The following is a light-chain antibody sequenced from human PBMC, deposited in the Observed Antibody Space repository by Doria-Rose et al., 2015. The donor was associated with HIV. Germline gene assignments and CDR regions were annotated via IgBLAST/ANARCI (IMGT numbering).Light chain of an antibody. J-gene: IGKJ1*01. CDR1: QSFSSTY. Sequence: TQSPGTLSLPPGERATLSCRASQSFSSTYLAWYQQKPGQAPSLLIYDGSTRATGIPDRFSASGSGTDFTLTINRLEPEDFALYYRHQYGTSWTFGQGTKVDI. CDR3: HQYGTSWT. V-gene: IGKV3-20*01. CDR2: DGS.